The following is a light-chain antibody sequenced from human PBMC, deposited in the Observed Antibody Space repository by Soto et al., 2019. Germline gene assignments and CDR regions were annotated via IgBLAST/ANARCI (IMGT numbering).Light chain of an antibody. CDR3: QKCSGPPPFT. Sequence: DIQITQSPSSLSASVGDRVTITCRASHDITNYLAWYQQKPGKVPKLLIYAASTLQSGVPSRFSGSGSGTDFTLTISSLQPEDAATYFCQKCSGPPPFTFGPGTKVDIK. J-gene: IGKJ3*01. CDR2: AAS. V-gene: IGKV1-27*01. CDR1: HDITNY.